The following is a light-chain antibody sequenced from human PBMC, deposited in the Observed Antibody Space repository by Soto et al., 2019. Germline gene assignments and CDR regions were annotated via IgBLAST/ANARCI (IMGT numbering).Light chain of an antibody. CDR3: QQYNNGPPTT. CDR1: QSVSSN. CDR2: GAS. J-gene: IGKJ1*01. V-gene: IGKV3-15*01. Sequence: EIVMTQSPATLSVCPGERATLSCRASQSVSSNLAWYQQKPGQAPRLLIYGASTRATGIPARFSGSGSGTEFTLTISSLQSEDFAVYYCQQYNNGPPTTFGQGTKVAIK.